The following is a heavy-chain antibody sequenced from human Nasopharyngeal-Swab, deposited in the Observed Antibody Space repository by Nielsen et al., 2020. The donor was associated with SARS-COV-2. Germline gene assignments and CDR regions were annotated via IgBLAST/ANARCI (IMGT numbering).Heavy chain of an antibody. Sequence: LRLSCAVSGGSISSGGYSWSWIRQPPGKGLEWIGYIYHSGSTYYNPSLKSRVTISVDTSKNQFSLKLSSVTAADTAVYYCAREAPGESIFDYWGQGTLVTVSS. D-gene: IGHD3-10*01. V-gene: IGHV4-30-2*01. CDR2: IYHSGST. CDR1: GGSISSGGYS. CDR3: AREAPGESIFDY. J-gene: IGHJ4*02.